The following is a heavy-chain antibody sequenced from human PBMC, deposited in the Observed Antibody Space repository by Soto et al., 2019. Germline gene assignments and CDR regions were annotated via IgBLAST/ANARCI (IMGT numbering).Heavy chain of an antibody. CDR3: ASIAARRSPFDY. Sequence: GGSLRLSCAASGFTFISYGMHWVLQAPCKGLEWVAVIWYDGSNKYYADSVKGRFTISRDNSKNTLYLQMNSLRAEDTAVYYCASIAARRSPFDYWGQGTLVTVSS. J-gene: IGHJ4*02. D-gene: IGHD6-6*01. CDR2: IWYDGSNK. CDR1: GFTFISYG. V-gene: IGHV3-33*01.